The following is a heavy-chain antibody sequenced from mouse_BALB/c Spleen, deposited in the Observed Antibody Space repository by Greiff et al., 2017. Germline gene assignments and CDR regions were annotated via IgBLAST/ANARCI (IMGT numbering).Heavy chain of an antibody. V-gene: IGHV5-9-4*01. CDR2: ISSGGRYT. CDR3: ARAGVPYYFDY. Sequence: EVMLVESGGGLVKPGGSLTLSCAASGFTFSSYAMSWVRQSPEKRLEWVAEISSGGRYTYYPDTVTGRFTISRDNAKNTLYLEMSSLRSEDTAMYYCARAGVPYYFDYGGQGTTLTVSS. J-gene: IGHJ2*01. CDR1: GFTFSSYA.